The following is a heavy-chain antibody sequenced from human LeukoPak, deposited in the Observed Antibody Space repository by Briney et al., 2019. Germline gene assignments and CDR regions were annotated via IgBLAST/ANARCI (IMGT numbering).Heavy chain of an antibody. D-gene: IGHD6-13*01. V-gene: IGHV4-4*07. CDR1: GCSFSGYY. CDR2: IDTSGNT. J-gene: IGHJ2*01. Sequence: SETLSLTCAVSGCSFSGYYWSWIRQPAGKGLEWIGRIDTSGNTNYKPSLKSRVTISVDTSKNQFSLKLSSVTAADTAVYYCARVSSSWYQDWYFDLWGRGTLVTVSS. CDR3: ARVSSSWYQDWYFDL.